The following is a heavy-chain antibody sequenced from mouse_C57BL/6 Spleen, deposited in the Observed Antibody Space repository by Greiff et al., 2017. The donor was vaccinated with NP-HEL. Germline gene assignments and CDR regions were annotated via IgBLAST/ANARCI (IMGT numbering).Heavy chain of an antibody. Sequence: EVQLVESGGGLVQPGGSLSLSCAASGFTFTDYYMSWVRQPPGKALEWLGFIRNKANGYTTEYSASVKGRFTISRDNSQSILYLQMNALRAEDSATYYCARLRGYDNWYFDVWGTGTTVTVSS. CDR1: GFTFTDYY. V-gene: IGHV7-3*01. CDR3: ARLRGYDNWYFDV. CDR2: IRNKANGYTT. J-gene: IGHJ1*03. D-gene: IGHD2-2*01.